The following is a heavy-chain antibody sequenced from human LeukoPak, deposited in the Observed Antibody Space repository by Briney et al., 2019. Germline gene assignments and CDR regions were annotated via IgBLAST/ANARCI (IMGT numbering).Heavy chain of an antibody. CDR2: ISYSGWS. Sequence: PSETLSLTCSVSGGSISSSSYYWGWIRQSPGKGLDWTGSISYSGWSCSDPSLKSRATISVDTSKNQFSLKLTSVTAADTAVYYCARQNCTLTSCYDYYHYHMDVWGKGTAVTISS. D-gene: IGHD2-2*01. CDR1: GGSISSSSYY. CDR3: ARQNCTLTSCYDYYHYHMDV. J-gene: IGHJ6*03. V-gene: IGHV4-39*01.